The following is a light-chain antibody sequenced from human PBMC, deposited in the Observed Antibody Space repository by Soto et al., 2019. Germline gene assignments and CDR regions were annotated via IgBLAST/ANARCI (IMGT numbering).Light chain of an antibody. Sequence: QSVLTQPASVSGSPGQSITISCTGTSSDVGGYNYVSWYQQHPGKAPKLMIYDVSNRPSGVSNRFSGSKSGNTASLTISGLQAEDEADYFCSSYTSSGTYVFGTGTKATV. V-gene: IGLV2-14*01. CDR1: SSDVGGYNY. CDR3: SSYTSSGTYV. J-gene: IGLJ1*01. CDR2: DVS.